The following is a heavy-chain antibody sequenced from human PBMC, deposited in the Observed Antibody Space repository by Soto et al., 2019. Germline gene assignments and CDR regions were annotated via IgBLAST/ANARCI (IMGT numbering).Heavy chain of an antibody. V-gene: IGHV4-31*03. Sequence: LSLTCTVSGGSISSGGYYWSWIRQHLGKGLEWIGYIYYSGSTYYNPSLKSRVTISVDTSKNQFSLKLSSVTAADTAVYYCARTWSGYRTDYYYYGMDVWGQGTTVTVSS. D-gene: IGHD3-3*01. CDR2: IYYSGST. CDR1: GGSISSGGYY. CDR3: ARTWSGYRTDYYYYGMDV. J-gene: IGHJ6*02.